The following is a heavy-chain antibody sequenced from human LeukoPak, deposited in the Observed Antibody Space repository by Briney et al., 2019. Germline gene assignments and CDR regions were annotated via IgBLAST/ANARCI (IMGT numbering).Heavy chain of an antibody. CDR3: ARDSPPLGDYVAFDI. V-gene: IGHV4-59*12. D-gene: IGHD4-17*01. J-gene: IGHJ3*02. CDR2: IYYSGST. Sequence: KTSETLSLTCTVSGGSISSYYWSWIRQPPGKGLEWIGYIYYSGSTNYNPSLKSRVTISVDTSKNQFSLKLSSVTAADTAVYYCARDSPPLGDYVAFDIWGQGTMVTVSS. CDR1: GGSISSYY.